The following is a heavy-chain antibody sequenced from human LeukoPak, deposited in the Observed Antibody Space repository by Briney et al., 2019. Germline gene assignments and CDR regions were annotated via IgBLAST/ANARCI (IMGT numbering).Heavy chain of an antibody. V-gene: IGHV3-23*01. J-gene: IGHJ4*02. CDR3: AKDPDGDYGAAFDY. D-gene: IGHD4-17*01. CDR1: GFTLSSYA. Sequence: GASLRLSCAASGFTLSSYAMSWVRQAPGKGLEWVSAISGSGGSTYYADSVKGRFTISRDNSKNTLYLQMNSLRAEDTAVYYCAKDPDGDYGAAFDYWGQGTLVTVSS. CDR2: ISGSGGST.